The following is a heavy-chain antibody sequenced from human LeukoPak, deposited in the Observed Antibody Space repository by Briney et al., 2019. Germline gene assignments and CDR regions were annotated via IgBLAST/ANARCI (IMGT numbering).Heavy chain of an antibody. CDR3: ARPHYYDSSGYLYYFDY. V-gene: IGHV3-7*01. CDR2: IKQDGSEK. D-gene: IGHD3-22*01. J-gene: IGHJ4*02. CDR1: GFTFSSYW. Sequence: GGPLRLSCAASGFTFSSYWMSWVRQAPGKGLEWVANIKQDGSEKYYVDSVKGRFTISRDNAKNSLYLQMNSLRAEDTAVYYCARPHYYDSSGYLYYFDYWGQGTLVTVSS.